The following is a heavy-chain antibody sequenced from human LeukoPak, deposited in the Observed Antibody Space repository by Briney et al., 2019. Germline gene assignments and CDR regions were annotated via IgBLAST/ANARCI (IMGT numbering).Heavy chain of an antibody. V-gene: IGHV3-23*01. CDR2: ISGSGGTT. J-gene: IGHJ6*02. CDR3: ARPNYYDSSAFYYYFYGMDV. CDR1: GFTFSSYV. D-gene: IGHD3-22*01. Sequence: PEGSLRLSCAASGFTFSSYVMTWVRQAPGKGLEWVSVISGSGGTTYYADSVKGRFTISRDNSKNTLYLQMNSLRADDTAVYYCARPNYYDSSAFYYYFYGMDVWGQGTTVTVSS.